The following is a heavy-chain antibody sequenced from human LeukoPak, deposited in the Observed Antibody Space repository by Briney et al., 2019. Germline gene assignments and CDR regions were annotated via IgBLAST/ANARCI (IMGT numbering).Heavy chain of an antibody. J-gene: IGHJ4*02. D-gene: IGHD3-16*02. CDR1: GFTFSSYS. CDR2: ISSSSSYI. Sequence: PGGSLRLSCAASGFTFSSYSMNWVRQAPGKGLEWVSSISSSSSYIYYADSVKGRFTISRDNAKNSLYLQMNSLRAEDTAVYYCARDTHHYDYVWGSYRYFDYWGQGTLVTVSS. CDR3: ARDTHHYDYVWGSYRYFDY. V-gene: IGHV3-21*01.